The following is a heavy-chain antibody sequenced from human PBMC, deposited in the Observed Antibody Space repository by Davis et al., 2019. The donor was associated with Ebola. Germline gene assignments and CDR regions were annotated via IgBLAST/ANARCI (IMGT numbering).Heavy chain of an antibody. D-gene: IGHD3-10*01. J-gene: IGHJ3*02. CDR3: AKDGLLWYAFDI. Sequence: GESLKISRAASGFTFSTYGMHWVRQAPGKGLEWVAFIRNDGNDQYYADSVKGRFTISRDNSKNTLYLQMNSLRAEDTAVYYCAKDGLLWYAFDIWGQGTMVTVSS. CDR2: IRNDGNDQ. V-gene: IGHV3-30*02. CDR1: GFTFSTYG.